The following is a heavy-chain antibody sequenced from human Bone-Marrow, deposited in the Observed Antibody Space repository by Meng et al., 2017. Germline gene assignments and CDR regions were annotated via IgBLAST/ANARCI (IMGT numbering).Heavy chain of an antibody. CDR1: GGSISSGGYY. V-gene: IGHV4-31*03. J-gene: IGHJ4*02. Sequence: TLSLTCTVSGGSISSGGYYWSWIRQHPGKGLEWIGYIYYSGSTYYNPSLKSRVTISVDTSKNQFSLKLSSVTAADTAVYYCARWRTAYSSGYDYWGQGTLVTVSS. D-gene: IGHD6-19*01. CDR3: ARWRTAYSSGYDY. CDR2: IYYSGST.